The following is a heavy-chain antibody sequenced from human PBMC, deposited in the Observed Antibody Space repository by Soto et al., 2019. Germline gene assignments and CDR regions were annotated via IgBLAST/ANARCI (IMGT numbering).Heavy chain of an antibody. V-gene: IGHV1-3*01. CDR1: GYTFTNYA. J-gene: IGHJ3*02. D-gene: IGHD7-27*01. Sequence: QVQLVQSGAEGKKPGASVKVSCKASGYTFTNYAMHWVRQAPGQRLEWMGWTNAGNGNTKYSQRFQGRVTITRDTSASTAYLELSSLRSEDTAVYFCARGANWVDIWCQGTMVTVSS. CDR3: ARGANWVDI. CDR2: TNAGNGNT.